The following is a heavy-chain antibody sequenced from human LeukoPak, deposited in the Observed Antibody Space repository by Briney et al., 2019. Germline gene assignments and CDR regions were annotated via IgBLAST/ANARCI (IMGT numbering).Heavy chain of an antibody. CDR3: ARGPSGYHNT. CDR2: INSDGSST. CDR1: GFTVSSNY. Sequence: GGSLRLSCAASGFTVSSNYMSWVRQAPGKGLEWVSRINSDGSSTSYADSVKGRFTISRDNAKNTLYLQMNSLRAEDTAVYYCARGPSGYHNTGGQGTLVTVSS. J-gene: IGHJ4*02. V-gene: IGHV3-74*01. D-gene: IGHD5-12*01.